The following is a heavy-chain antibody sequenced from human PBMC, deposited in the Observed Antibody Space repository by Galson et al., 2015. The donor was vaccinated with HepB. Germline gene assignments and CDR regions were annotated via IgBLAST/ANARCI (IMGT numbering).Heavy chain of an antibody. Sequence: QSGAEVKKPGESLKISCKGSGYSFTSYGIDWVRQMPGKGLEWMGIIYPGDSDTRYSPSFQGQVTISADKSISTAYLQWSSLKASDTAMYYCARGGRIQLWFDSGAYDIWGQGTMVTVSS. CDR2: IYPGDSDT. D-gene: IGHD5-18*01. CDR3: ARGGRIQLWFDSGAYDI. V-gene: IGHV5-51*03. CDR1: GYSFTSYG. J-gene: IGHJ3*02.